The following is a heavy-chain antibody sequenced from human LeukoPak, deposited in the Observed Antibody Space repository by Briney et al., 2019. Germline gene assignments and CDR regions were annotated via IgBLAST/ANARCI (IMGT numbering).Heavy chain of an antibody. CDR2: IYSSGST. V-gene: IGHV4-59*01. CDR1: GGSISSYY. Sequence: SETLSLTCTVSGGSISSYYWSWIRQPPGKGLEWIGYIYSSGSTNYNPSLKSRVTISVDTSKIQFSLKLSSVTAADTAVYYCARGPTKYYFDYWGQGTLVTVSS. J-gene: IGHJ4*02. CDR3: ARGPTKYYFDY. D-gene: IGHD2-8*01.